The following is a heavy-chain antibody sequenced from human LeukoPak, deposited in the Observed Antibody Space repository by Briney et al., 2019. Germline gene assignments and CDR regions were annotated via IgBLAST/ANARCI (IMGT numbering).Heavy chain of an antibody. CDR1: GGSINSHY. CDR2: IYYSERT. CDR3: VRRDNTGWDYFDH. V-gene: IGHV4-59*08. D-gene: IGHD6-19*01. J-gene: IGHJ4*02. Sequence: SETLSLTCTVSGGSINSHYWSWIRQPPGKGLQWIGDIYYSERTNYNPSLRSRVTISVDTSKNQLSLKLTSVLAADTAMYYCVRRDNTGWDYFDHWGQGILVTVSS.